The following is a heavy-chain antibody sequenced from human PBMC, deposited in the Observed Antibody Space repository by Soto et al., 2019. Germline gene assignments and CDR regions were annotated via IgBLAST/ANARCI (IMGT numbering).Heavy chain of an antibody. J-gene: IGHJ3*02. Sequence: ASVKVSCKASGYTFTSYGISWVRHAPGKGLEWMGWISAYNGNTNYAQKLQGRVTMTTDTSTSTAYMELRSLRSDDTAVYYCARDERTIFGVVPDVDAFDIWGQGTMVTVSS. D-gene: IGHD3-3*01. CDR1: GYTFTSYG. V-gene: IGHV1-18*01. CDR3: ARDERTIFGVVPDVDAFDI. CDR2: ISAYNGNT.